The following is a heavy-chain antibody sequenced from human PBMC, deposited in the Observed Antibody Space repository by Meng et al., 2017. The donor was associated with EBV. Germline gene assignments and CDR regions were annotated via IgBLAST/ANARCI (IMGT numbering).Heavy chain of an antibody. V-gene: IGHV7-4-1*02. CDR3: ARGVEENGSHYPFDS. Sequence: QVQAVQSGSEWKRPGASVKVSCKASGYTFRNYAINWMRQVPGQGLEWMGWINTYSGKATFAQGFTGRFVFSLDTPVTTAHLQISGLKTEDSAVYYCARGVEENGSHYPFDSWGQGTLVTVSS. CDR1: GYTFRNYA. J-gene: IGHJ4*02. D-gene: IGHD1-1*01. CDR2: INTYSGKA.